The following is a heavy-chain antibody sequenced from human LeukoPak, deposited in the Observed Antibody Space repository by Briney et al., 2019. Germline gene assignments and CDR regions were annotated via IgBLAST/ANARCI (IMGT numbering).Heavy chain of an antibody. CDR3: ATENYYDGSGFSKAFDY. CDR1: GYSFSGKF. D-gene: IGHD3-22*01. CDR2: IEPKSGVT. V-gene: IGHV1-2*02. J-gene: IGHJ4*02. Sequence: ASVKVSCKTSGYSFSGKFLHWLRQAPGHGLQYMGGIEPKSGVTVYAPNFRGRVTVTSDTSVSTGYLELRGLRYDDTAVYYCATENYYDGSGFSKAFDYWGQGTLVTFSS.